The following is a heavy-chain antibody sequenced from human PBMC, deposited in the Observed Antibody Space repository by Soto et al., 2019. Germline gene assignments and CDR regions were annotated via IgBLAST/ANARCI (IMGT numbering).Heavy chain of an antibody. D-gene: IGHD6-13*01. J-gene: IGHJ4*02. V-gene: IGHV1-3*01. CDR3: ARERPGYSSSWYVGIWDY. Sequence: ASVKVSCKASGYTFTSYAMHWVRQAPGQRLGWMGWINAGNGNTKYSQKFQGRVTITRDTSASTAYMELSSLRSEDTAVYYCARERPGYSSSWYVGIWDYWGQGTLVTVSS. CDR1: GYTFTSYA. CDR2: INAGNGNT.